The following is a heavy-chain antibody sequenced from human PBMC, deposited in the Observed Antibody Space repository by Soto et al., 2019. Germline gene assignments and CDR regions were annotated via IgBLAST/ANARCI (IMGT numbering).Heavy chain of an antibody. Sequence: QVQLVQSGAEVKKPGSSVKVSCKASGGTFSSYTISWVRQAPGQGLEWMGRIIPILGIANYAQKFQGRVTMTADKSTSTAYMELSSLRSEDTPVYYWARHHNRSTDPGLDYWGQGTLVTVSS. CDR1: GGTFSSYT. V-gene: IGHV1-69*02. CDR3: ARHHNRSTDPGLDY. J-gene: IGHJ4*02. CDR2: IIPILGIA. D-gene: IGHD1-20*01.